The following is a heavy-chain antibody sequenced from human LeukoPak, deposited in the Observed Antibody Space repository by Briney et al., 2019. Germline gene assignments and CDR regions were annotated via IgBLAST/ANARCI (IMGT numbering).Heavy chain of an antibody. D-gene: IGHD5-24*01. Sequence: GGSLRLSCAASGFTFSSYAMSWVRQAPGKGLEWVSAISGSGGSTYYADSVKGRFTISRDNAKNSLYLQMNSLRAEDTAVYYCARDRRDGYKTLDYWGQGTLVTVSS. CDR2: ISGSGGST. V-gene: IGHV3-23*01. J-gene: IGHJ4*02. CDR3: ARDRRDGYKTLDY. CDR1: GFTFSSYA.